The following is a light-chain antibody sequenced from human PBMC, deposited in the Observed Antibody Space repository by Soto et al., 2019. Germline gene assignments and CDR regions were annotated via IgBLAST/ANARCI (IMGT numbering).Light chain of an antibody. CDR3: SSYPSSSTLVV. CDR2: DVS. Sequence: QSALTQPASVSGSPGQSITISCTGTSSDVGGYNYVSWYQQHPGKAPKLMIYDVSNRPSGVYNRFSGSKSCNTASLTIPGLQAEDEADYYCSSYPSSSTLVVFGGGTKLTVL. J-gene: IGLJ2*01. V-gene: IGLV2-14*03. CDR1: SSDVGGYNY.